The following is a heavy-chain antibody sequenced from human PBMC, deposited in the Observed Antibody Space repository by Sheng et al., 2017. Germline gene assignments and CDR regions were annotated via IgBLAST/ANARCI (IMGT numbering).Heavy chain of an antibody. V-gene: IGHV3-30*04. CDR2: ISYDGGNK. J-gene: IGHJ4*02. Sequence: QVQLWSLGEAWSSLGGSLRLSCAASGFTFSSYVMHWVRQAPGKGLEWVAVISYDGGNKYYADSVKGRFTISRDNSKSTLYLEMNSLRAEDTAVYYCARELRYYFDYWGQGTLVTVSS. D-gene: IGHD2-15*01. CDR1: GFTFSSYV. CDR3: ARELRYYFDY.